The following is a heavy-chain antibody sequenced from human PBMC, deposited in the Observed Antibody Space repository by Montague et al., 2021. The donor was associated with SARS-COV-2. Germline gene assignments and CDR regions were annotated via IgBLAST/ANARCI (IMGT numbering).Heavy chain of an antibody. V-gene: IGHV3-30*18. CDR3: AKNRDIFWFGEGRDSMDV. CDR2: ISYDGSIE. CDR1: GFTFNNFA. Sequence: SLRLSCAASGFTFNNFAMHWVRQAPGKGLEWVAVISYDGSIEYYADSLRGRFTISRDSFKKTLYLQMNSLSGEDTAVYYCAKNRDIFWFGEGRDSMDVWGQGTTVIVSS. D-gene: IGHD3-10*01. J-gene: IGHJ6*02.